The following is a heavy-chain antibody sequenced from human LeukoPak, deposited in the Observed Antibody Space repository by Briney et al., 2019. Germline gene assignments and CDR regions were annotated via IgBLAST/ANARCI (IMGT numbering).Heavy chain of an antibody. D-gene: IGHD6-13*01. J-gene: IGHJ4*02. CDR1: VFTFSSYA. V-gene: IGHV3-23*01. Sequence: GGSLRLSFPASVFTFSSYAMSGVRQAPGKGREGVSAISGSGGSTYYADSVKGRFTISRDNSTNTLYLHMNSLRDEDTAVYSCAKDLSSSWYFPFDYWGQGTLVTVSS. CDR2: ISGSGGST. CDR3: AKDLSSSWYFPFDY.